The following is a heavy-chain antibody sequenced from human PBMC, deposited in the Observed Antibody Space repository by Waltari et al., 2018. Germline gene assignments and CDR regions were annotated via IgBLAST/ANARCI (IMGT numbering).Heavy chain of an antibody. CDR2: INSDGSST. CDR1: GFTFSSYW. V-gene: IGHV3-74*01. J-gene: IGHJ5*02. D-gene: IGHD5-12*01. Sequence: EVQLVESGGGLVQPGGSLRLSCAVSGFTFSSYWMHWVRQAPGKGLVWVARINSDGSSTSYADSVKGRFTISRDNAKNTLYLQMNSLRAEDTAVYYCARDGYINWFDPWGQGTLVTVSS. CDR3: ARDGYINWFDP.